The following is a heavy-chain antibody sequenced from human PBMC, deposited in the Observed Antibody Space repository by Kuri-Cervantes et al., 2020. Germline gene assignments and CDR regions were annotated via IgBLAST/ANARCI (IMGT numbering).Heavy chain of an antibody. J-gene: IGHJ4*02. V-gene: IGHV3-7*03. CDR2: IKQDGSEK. CDR1: GFTFSSYW. Sequence: GGSLRLSCAASGFTFSSYWMSWVRQAPGKGLEWVANIKQDGSEKYYVDSVKGRFTISRDNAKNSLYLQMNSLRAEDTALYYCAKLRGGGTVVTPLDYWGQGTLVTVSS. CDR3: AKLRGGGTVVTPLDY. D-gene: IGHD4-23*01.